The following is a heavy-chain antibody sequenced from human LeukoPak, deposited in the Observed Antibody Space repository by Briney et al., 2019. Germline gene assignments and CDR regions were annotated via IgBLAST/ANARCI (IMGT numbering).Heavy chain of an antibody. CDR3: ARGADSSGYYSIFYFDY. Sequence: SETLSLTCTVSGGFIRSSSYYWVWIRQPPGKGLEWIGYIYYSGSTNYNPSLKSRVTISVDTSKNQFSLKLSSVTAADTAVYYCARGADSSGYYSIFYFDYWGQGTLVTVSP. J-gene: IGHJ4*02. D-gene: IGHD3-22*01. CDR2: IYYSGST. V-gene: IGHV4-61*05. CDR1: GGFIRSSSYY.